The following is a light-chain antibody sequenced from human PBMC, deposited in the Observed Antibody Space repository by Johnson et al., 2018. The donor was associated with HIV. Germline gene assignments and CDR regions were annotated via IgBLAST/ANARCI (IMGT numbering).Light chain of an antibody. CDR1: SCDIGNNY. V-gene: IGLV1-51*01. CDR2: DNN. J-gene: IGLJ1*01. Sequence: QSVLTQPPSVSAAPGQKVTISCSGSSCDIGNNYVSWHQQLPGTAPKLLIYDNNNRSSGIPDRISGSKSGTSVTLAITGLQTGDEADYYCATWDTSLSVYVFGTGTKVTVL. CDR3: ATWDTSLSVYV.